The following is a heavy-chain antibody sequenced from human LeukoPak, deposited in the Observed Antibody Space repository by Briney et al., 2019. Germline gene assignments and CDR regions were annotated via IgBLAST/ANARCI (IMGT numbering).Heavy chain of an antibody. D-gene: IGHD2-15*01. CDR2: ISSSSTI. V-gene: IGHV3-48*04. CDR3: ARDVQVRYCLDS. CDR1: GFTFRSYS. J-gene: IGHJ4*02. Sequence: GGSLRLSCAASGFTFRSYSMNWVRQAPGKGLEWVSYISSSSTIYYADSVKGRFTIFRDNANNSLYLQMNSLRAEDTAVYYCARDVQVRYCLDSWGQGTLVTVSS.